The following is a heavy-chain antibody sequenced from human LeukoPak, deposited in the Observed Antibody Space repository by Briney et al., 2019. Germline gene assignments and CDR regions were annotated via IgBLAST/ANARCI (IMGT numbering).Heavy chain of an antibody. Sequence: PSQTLSLTCTVSGGSISSGSYYWGWIRQPAGEGLEWIGRIYAIGTTNYNPSLKSRVTISVDTSKNQFSLKLSSVTAADTAVYYCARAKHITMVRGVNSFFDYWGQGTLVTVSS. J-gene: IGHJ4*02. CDR3: ARAKHITMVRGVNSFFDY. CDR2: IYAIGTT. CDR1: GGSISSGSYY. V-gene: IGHV4-61*02. D-gene: IGHD3-10*01.